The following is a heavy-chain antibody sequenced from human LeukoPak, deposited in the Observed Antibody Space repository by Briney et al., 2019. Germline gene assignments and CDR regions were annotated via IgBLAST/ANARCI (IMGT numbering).Heavy chain of an antibody. V-gene: IGHV4-4*02. CDR3: ARDRLITGDGYYYYYYMDV. CDR1: GGSISSSNW. Sequence: SGTLSLTFAVSGGSISSSNWWSWVRQPPGKGLEWIGEIYHSGSTNYNPSLKSRVTISVDKSKNQLSLKLSSVTAADTAVYYCARDRLITGDGYYYYYYMDVWGKGTTVTVSS. D-gene: IGHD7-27*01. CDR2: IYHSGST. J-gene: IGHJ6*03.